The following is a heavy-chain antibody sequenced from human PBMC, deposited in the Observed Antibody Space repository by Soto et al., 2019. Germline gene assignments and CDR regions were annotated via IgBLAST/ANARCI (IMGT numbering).Heavy chain of an antibody. V-gene: IGHV4-39*01. J-gene: IGHJ6*02. Sequence: SETLSLTCTVSGGSISSSSYYWGWIRQPPGKGLEWIGSIYYSGSTYYNPSLKSRVTISVDTSKNQFSLKLSSVTAADTAVYYCARRTTVTTWVDGMDVWGQGTTVTVSS. CDR1: GGSISSSSYY. CDR2: IYYSGST. D-gene: IGHD4-4*01. CDR3: ARRTTVTTWVDGMDV.